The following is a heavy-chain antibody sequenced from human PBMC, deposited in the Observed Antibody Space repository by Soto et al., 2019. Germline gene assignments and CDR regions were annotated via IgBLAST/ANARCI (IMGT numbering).Heavy chain of an antibody. CDR2: INHSGST. Sequence: SETLSLTCAVYGGSFSGYYWSWIRQPPGKGLEWIGEINHSGSTNYNPSLKSRVTISVDTSKNQFSLKLSSVTAADTAVYYCARGRGYYYYYMDVWGKGTTVTVSS. J-gene: IGHJ6*03. CDR3: ARGRGYYYYYMDV. CDR1: GGSFSGYY. V-gene: IGHV4-34*01. D-gene: IGHD3-10*01.